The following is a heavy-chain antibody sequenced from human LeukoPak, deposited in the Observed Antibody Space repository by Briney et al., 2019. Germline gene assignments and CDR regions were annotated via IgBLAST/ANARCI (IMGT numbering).Heavy chain of an antibody. CDR3: ARDSYSKSNWFDP. CDR1: GFTFSDYY. J-gene: IGHJ5*02. D-gene: IGHD4-11*01. CDR2: ISSSSSYI. V-gene: IGHV3-11*06. Sequence: GSLRLSCAASGFTFSDYYMSWIRQAPGKGLEWVSYISSSSSYIYYADSVKGRFTISRDNAKNSLYLQMNSLRAEDTAVYYCARDSYSKSNWFDPWGQGTLVTVSS.